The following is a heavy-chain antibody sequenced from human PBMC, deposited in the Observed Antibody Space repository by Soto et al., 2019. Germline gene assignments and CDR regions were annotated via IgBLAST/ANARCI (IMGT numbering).Heavy chain of an antibody. CDR1: GGTFSSYA. Sequence: SVKVSCKASGGTFSSYAMCWVRQAPGQGLEWMGGIVPIVDTSTYAQKFQGRVTITADESTSTVYMELSSLRSDDTAVYYCVRVVAIPGYFDYWGQGTLVTVSS. CDR3: VRVVAIPGYFDY. D-gene: IGHD2-15*01. J-gene: IGHJ4*02. CDR2: IVPIVDTS. V-gene: IGHV1-69*13.